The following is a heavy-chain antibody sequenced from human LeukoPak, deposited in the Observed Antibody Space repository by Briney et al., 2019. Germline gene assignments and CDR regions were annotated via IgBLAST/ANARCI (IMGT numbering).Heavy chain of an antibody. CDR2: IYTSGST. D-gene: IGHD3-16*01. Sequence: SETLSLTCTVSGVSISSGSYYWSWLRQPAGKGLEWIGRIYTSGSTNYNPSLKSRVTISVDTSKNQFSLKLSSVTAADTAVYYCARGTMITFGGVSGYYYYGMDVWGQGTTVTVSS. J-gene: IGHJ6*02. V-gene: IGHV4-61*02. CDR1: GVSISSGSYY. CDR3: ARGTMITFGGVSGYYYYGMDV.